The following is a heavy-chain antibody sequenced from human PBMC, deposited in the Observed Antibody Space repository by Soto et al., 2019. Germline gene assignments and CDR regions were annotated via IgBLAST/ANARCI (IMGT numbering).Heavy chain of an antibody. CDR2: INHSGST. V-gene: IGHV4-34*01. D-gene: IGHD3-22*01. Sequence: SETLSLTXAVYGGSFSGYYWSWIRQPPGKGLEWIGEINHSGSTNYNPSLKSRVTISVDTPKNQFSLKLSSVTAADTAVYYCARGPQAGATIYDSSGYADYWGQGTLVTVSS. CDR3: ARGPQAGATIYDSSGYADY. J-gene: IGHJ4*02. CDR1: GGSFSGYY.